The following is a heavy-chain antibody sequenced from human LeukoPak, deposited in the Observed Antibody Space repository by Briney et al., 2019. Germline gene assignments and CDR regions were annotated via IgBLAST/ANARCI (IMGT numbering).Heavy chain of an antibody. CDR1: GYSISSGYY. Sequence: PSETLSLTCTVSGYSISSGYYWGWIRQPPGKGLEWIGSIYYSGSTYYNPSLKSRVTISVDTSKNQFSLKLSSVTAADTAVYYCASLSIAVAGGGTSDMWGQGTMVTVSS. CDR3: ASLSIAVAGGGTSDM. CDR2: IYYSGST. D-gene: IGHD6-19*01. J-gene: IGHJ3*02. V-gene: IGHV4-38-2*02.